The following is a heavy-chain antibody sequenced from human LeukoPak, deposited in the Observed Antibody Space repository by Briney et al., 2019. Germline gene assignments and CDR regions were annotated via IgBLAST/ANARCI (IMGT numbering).Heavy chain of an antibody. Sequence: RASETLSLTCTVSGRSISSSSYYWGWIRQPPGKGLEWIGSIYSSGSTYYNPSLKSRVTISGDTPKNQFSLRLSSVTAADTAVYYCARDYGGKFDYWGQGTLVTVSS. V-gene: IGHV4-39*07. CDR3: ARDYGGKFDY. CDR2: IYSSGST. CDR1: GRSISSSSYY. D-gene: IGHD4-23*01. J-gene: IGHJ4*02.